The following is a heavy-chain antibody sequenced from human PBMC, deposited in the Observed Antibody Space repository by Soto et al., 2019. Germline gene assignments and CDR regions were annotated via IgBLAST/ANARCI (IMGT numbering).Heavy chain of an antibody. CDR2: INPSGST. V-gene: IGHV4-34*01. J-gene: IGHJ5*02. Sequence: SVTLSLTCAVYRGSFSGYYWSWIRHPPGKGVRWLGEINPSGSTNYNPSLKSRVTISVDTSKNQFSLKLSSVTAADTAVYYCARGVAAAGTMRWYDPWGQGTLVTVSS. CDR1: RGSFSGYY. CDR3: ARGVAAAGTMRWYDP. D-gene: IGHD6-13*01.